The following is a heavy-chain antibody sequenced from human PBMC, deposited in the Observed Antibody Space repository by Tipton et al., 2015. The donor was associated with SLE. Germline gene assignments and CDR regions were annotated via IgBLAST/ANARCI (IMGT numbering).Heavy chain of an antibody. CDR3: ARLLGPQEGVQGVINEVDY. D-gene: IGHD3-10*01. CDR1: GGSISSPSYY. V-gene: IGHV4-61*02. CDR2: IYTTGST. J-gene: IGHJ4*02. Sequence: LRLSCTVSGGSISSPSYYWNWIRQPAGKGLEWIGRIYTTGSTNYNPSLKSRVTISLDTYKNQFSLKLSSVTAADTAVYYCARLLGPQEGVQGVINEVDYWGQGTLVTVSS.